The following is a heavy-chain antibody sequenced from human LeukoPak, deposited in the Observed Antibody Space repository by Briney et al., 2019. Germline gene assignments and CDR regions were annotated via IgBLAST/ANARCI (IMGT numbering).Heavy chain of an antibody. V-gene: IGHV4-30-2*01. J-gene: IGHJ4*02. CDR2: IYHSGST. CDR1: GGSISSGGYS. D-gene: IGHD1-26*01. CDR3: ARGRGSSPNFDY. Sequence: SETLSLTSAVSGGSISSGGYSWSWIRQPPGKGLEWIGYIYHSGSTYYNPSLKSRVTISVDRSKNQFSLKLSSVTAADTAVYYCARGRGSSPNFDYWGQGTLVTVSS.